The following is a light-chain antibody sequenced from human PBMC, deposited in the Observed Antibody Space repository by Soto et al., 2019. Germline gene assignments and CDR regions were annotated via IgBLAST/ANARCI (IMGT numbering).Light chain of an antibody. CDR2: DVS. V-gene: IGLV2-11*01. Sequence: QSALTQPASVSGSPGQSITISCIGSSSDVGGYYFVSWYQHHPAKAPKLMIYDVSRRPSGVPDRFSGSKSGNTASLTISGLQAEDEADYYCYSYAGSYTRLLIGGGTKLTVL. J-gene: IGLJ2*01. CDR3: YSYAGSYTRLL. CDR1: SSDVGGYYF.